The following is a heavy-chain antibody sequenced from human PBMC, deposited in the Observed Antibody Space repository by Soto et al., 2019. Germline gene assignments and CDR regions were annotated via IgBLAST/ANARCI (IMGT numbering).Heavy chain of an antibody. Sequence: QITLQESGPTLLKPTQTLTLTCTFSGFSFTTAGVAVGWIRQTPGGALEWLTLIYYNDDRRFSPSLKTRLTITRDTSKNQVVLSLTNVDPWDTATYFCAHSDGGYEIIYFALWGQGIPVTVSS. J-gene: IGHJ4*02. D-gene: IGHD5-12*01. CDR2: IYYNDDR. CDR1: GFSFTTAGVA. V-gene: IGHV2-5*01. CDR3: AHSDGGYEIIYFAL.